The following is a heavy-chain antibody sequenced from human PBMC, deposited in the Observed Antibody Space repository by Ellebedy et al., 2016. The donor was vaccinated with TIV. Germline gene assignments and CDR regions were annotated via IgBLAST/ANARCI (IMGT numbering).Heavy chain of an antibody. CDR2: IYQDGSNQ. D-gene: IGHD3-16*01. V-gene: IGHV3-7*01. Sequence: GESLKISCVASGFSFRSYWMSWVRQAPGKGLEWVANIYQDGSNQYYVDSVKGRFTVSRDNARNSLYLQMNNLRVEDTAVYYCARRGSYGDYAVQINSWSDTWGQGTLVSVSS. J-gene: IGHJ5*02. CDR3: ARRGSYGDYAVQINSWSDT. CDR1: GFSFRSYW.